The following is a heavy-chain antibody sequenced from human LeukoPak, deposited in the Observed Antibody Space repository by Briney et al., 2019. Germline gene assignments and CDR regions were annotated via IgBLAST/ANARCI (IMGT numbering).Heavy chain of an antibody. D-gene: IGHD2-2*01. CDR3: ARDLKTDRWDIVVVPAATNFDY. J-gene: IGHJ4*02. CDR2: INPNSGGA. V-gene: IGHV1-2*06. CDR1: GYTFTGYY. Sequence: ASVKVSCKASGYTFTGYYMHWVRQAPGQGLEWMGRINPNSGGANYAQKFQGRVTMTRDTSISTAYMELSRLRSDDTAVYYCARDLKTDRWDIVVVPAATNFDYWGQGTLVTVSS.